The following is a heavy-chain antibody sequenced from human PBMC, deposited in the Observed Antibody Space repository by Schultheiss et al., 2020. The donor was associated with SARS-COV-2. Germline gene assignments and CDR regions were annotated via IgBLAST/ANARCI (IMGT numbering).Heavy chain of an antibody. CDR2: IYYSGST. Sequence: SQTLSLTCTVSGGSISSGGYYWSWIRQHPGKGLEWIGYIYYSGSTNYNPSLKSRVTISVDTSKNQFSLKLSSVTAADTAVYYCARGVPTYYYYYMDVWGKGTTVTVSS. V-gene: IGHV4-61*08. CDR3: ARGVPTYYYYYMDV. J-gene: IGHJ6*03. CDR1: GGSISSGGYY.